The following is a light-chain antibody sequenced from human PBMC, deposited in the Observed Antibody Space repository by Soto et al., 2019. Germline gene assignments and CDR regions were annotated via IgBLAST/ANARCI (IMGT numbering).Light chain of an antibody. CDR1: SSDVGDYNY. V-gene: IGLV2-14*01. CDR3: ASYTDSTIVM. Sequence: QSALTQPASVSGSPGQSITISCTGTSSDVGDYNYVSWYQQHPGKAPKLMIYDVSHRPSGVSSLCSGSKAGNTASLTISVRQAEDEAYYYCASYTDSTIVMFGGGTKLTVL. J-gene: IGLJ3*02. CDR2: DVS.